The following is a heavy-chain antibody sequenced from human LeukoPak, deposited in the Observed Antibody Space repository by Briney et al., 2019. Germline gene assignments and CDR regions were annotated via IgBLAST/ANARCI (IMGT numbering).Heavy chain of an antibody. CDR2: INQDGSEK. CDR3: ARVGSGNFLGAFDI. Sequence: PGGSLRLSCAAPGFTFSRNWMIWVRRAPGKRLEWVANINQDGSEKYYVDSVKGRFTISRDNAKNSLFLQMNSLRAEDTAVYYCARVGSGNFLGAFDIWGQGTMVTVSS. CDR1: GFTFSRNW. J-gene: IGHJ3*02. D-gene: IGHD1-26*01. V-gene: IGHV3-7*03.